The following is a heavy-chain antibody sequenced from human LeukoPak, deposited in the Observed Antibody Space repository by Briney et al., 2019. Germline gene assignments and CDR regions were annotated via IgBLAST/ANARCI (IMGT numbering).Heavy chain of an antibody. J-gene: IGHJ5*02. D-gene: IGHD3-3*01. CDR2: INPNSGGT. CDR3: ARLVGDTIFGVVTKAWWFDP. Sequence: ASVKVSCKASGYTFTGYYMHWVRQAPGQGLEWMGWINPNSGGTNYAQKLQGRVTMTTDTSTSTAYMELRSLGSDDTAVYYCARLVGDTIFGVVTKAWWFDPWGQGTLVTVSS. V-gene: IGHV1-2*02. CDR1: GYTFTGYY.